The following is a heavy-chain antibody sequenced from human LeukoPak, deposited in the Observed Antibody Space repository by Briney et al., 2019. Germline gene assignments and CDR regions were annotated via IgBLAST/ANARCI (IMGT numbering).Heavy chain of an antibody. CDR3: ARAPRNSSTMLDY. V-gene: IGHV1-46*01. CDR2: INPDGGST. D-gene: IGHD6-13*01. CDR1: GYTFTSYW. J-gene: IGHJ4*02. Sequence: GASVKVSCKASGYTFTSYWIQWVRQAPGQGLEWMGLINPDGGSTAYAHRFQGRVTMTRDTSTSTVYMDLSSLRSEDTAVYYCARAPRNSSTMLDYWGQGTLGTVSS.